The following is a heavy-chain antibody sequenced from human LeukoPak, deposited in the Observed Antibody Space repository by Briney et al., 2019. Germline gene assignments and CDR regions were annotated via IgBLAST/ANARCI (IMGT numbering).Heavy chain of an antibody. CDR2: IHNSGST. CDR3: VREGYDSSGYYHDS. J-gene: IGHJ4*02. V-gene: IGHV4-59*01. D-gene: IGHD3-22*01. Sequence: KPSETLSLTCTVSGGSISGYYWSWFRQPPGKGLEWFGWIHNSGSTENNPSLKSRVTMSVDTSKNQISLRLYSVTAADTAVYYCVREGYDSSGYYHDSWGQGTLVTVSS. CDR1: GGSISGYY.